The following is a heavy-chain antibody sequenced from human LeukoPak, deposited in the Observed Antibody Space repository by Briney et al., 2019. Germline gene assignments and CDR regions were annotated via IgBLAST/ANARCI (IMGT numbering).Heavy chain of an antibody. J-gene: IGHJ5*02. V-gene: IGHV4-59*01. CDR3: ARTPLRDGYTNRFDP. D-gene: IGHD5-24*01. CDR2: IYYSGST. CDR1: GASMSGYY. Sequence: SETLSLTCSVSGASMSGYYWSWLRQPPGKGLEWIGYIYYSGSTTYNPSLNSRVTISVDTSKNQFYLKLSSVTAADTAVYYCARTPLRDGYTNRFDPWGQGTLVTVSS.